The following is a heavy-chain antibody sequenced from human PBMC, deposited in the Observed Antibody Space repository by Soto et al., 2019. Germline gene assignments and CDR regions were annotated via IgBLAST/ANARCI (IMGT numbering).Heavy chain of an antibody. CDR1: GYAFTGYY. Sequence: ASVKVSCKASGYAFTGYYMHWVRQAPGQGLEWMGWINPNSGGTNYAQKFQGWVTMTRDTSISTAYMELSRLRSDDTAVYYCARDARGDEAPMDYWGQGTLVTVSS. J-gene: IGHJ4*02. D-gene: IGHD3-10*01. V-gene: IGHV1-2*04. CDR2: INPNSGGT. CDR3: ARDARGDEAPMDY.